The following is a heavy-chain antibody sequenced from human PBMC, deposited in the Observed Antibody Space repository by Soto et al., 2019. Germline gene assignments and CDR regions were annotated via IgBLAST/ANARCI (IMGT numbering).Heavy chain of an antibody. V-gene: IGHV2-70*04. CDR2: IDWEDDK. Sequence: SGPTLVNPTQTLTLTCTVSGFSLSATGMRVSWIRQPPGKALEWLARIDWEDDKLYSTSLKTRLTISKDTSKSQVVLTMTNMDPVDTATYYCARAFYGMDVWGQGTTVTVSS. CDR3: ARAFYGMDV. J-gene: IGHJ6*02. CDR1: GFSLSATGMR.